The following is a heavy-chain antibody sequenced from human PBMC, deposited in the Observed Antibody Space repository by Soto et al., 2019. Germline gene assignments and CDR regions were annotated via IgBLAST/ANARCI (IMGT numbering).Heavy chain of an antibody. J-gene: IGHJ5*02. CDR3: AIEGIAAPPRSWFAP. V-gene: IGHV1-46*01. CDR1: GYTFTSYY. D-gene: IGHD6-13*01. Sequence: ASVKVSCKASGYTFTSYYMHWVRQAPGQGLEWMGIINPSGGSTSYAQKFQGRVTMTRDTSTSTVYMELSSLRSEDTAVYYCAIEGIAAPPRSWFAPWGQGTLVPVSS. CDR2: INPSGGST.